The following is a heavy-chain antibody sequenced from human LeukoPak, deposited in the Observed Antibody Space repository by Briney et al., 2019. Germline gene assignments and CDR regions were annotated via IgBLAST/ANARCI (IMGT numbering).Heavy chain of an antibody. CDR2: ISGSGGST. D-gene: IGHD4-17*01. CDR3: LRFSSDYGDYVTTFDY. CDR1: GFTFSSYA. V-gene: IGHV3-23*01. J-gene: IGHJ4*02. Sequence: GGSLRLSCAASGFTFSSYAMSWVRQAPGKGLEWVSAISGSGGSTYYADSVKGRFTISRDNAKNSLYLQMNSLRAEDTAVYYCLRFSSDYGDYVTTFDYWGQGTLVTVSS.